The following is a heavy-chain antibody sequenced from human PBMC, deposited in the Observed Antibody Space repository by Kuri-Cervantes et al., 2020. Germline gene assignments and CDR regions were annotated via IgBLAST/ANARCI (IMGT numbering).Heavy chain of an antibody. CDR2: IYYSGST. D-gene: IGHD3-22*01. CDR1: GGSISSYY. J-gene: IGHJ5*02. V-gene: IGHV4-59*12. CDR3: ATAGDDSSGYLRFDP. Sequence: SETLSLTCTVSGGSISSYYWSWIRQPPGKGLEWIGYIYYSGSTYYNPSLKSRVTISVDRSKNQFSLKLSSVTAADTAVYYCATAGDDSSGYLRFDPWGQGTLVTVSS.